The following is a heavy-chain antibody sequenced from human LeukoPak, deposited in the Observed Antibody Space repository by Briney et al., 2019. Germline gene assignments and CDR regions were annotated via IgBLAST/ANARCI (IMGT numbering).Heavy chain of an antibody. Sequence: GASVKVSCKASGYTFTSYGISWVRQAPGQGLEWMGWISAYNGNTNYAQKLQGRVTMTTDTSASTAYMELRSLRSDDTAVYYCARAGRNSGYYATLDYWGQGTLVTVSS. D-gene: IGHD3-22*01. CDR2: ISAYNGNT. CDR3: ARAGRNSGYYATLDY. J-gene: IGHJ4*02. V-gene: IGHV1-18*01. CDR1: GYTFTSYG.